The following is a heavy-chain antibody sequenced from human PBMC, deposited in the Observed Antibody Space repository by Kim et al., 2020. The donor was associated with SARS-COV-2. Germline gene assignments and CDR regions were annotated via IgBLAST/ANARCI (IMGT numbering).Heavy chain of an antibody. D-gene: IGHD1-26*01. CDR3: ARTYSGSYLGHRWGAFD. CDR1: GFTFSSYA. CDR2: ISYDGSNK. Sequence: GGSLRLSCAASGFTFSSYAMHWVRPAPGKGLEWVAVISYDGSNKYYADSVKGRFTISRDNSKNTLYLQMNSLRAEDTAVYYCARTYSGSYLGHRWGAFD. J-gene: IGHJ3*02. V-gene: IGHV3-30*04.